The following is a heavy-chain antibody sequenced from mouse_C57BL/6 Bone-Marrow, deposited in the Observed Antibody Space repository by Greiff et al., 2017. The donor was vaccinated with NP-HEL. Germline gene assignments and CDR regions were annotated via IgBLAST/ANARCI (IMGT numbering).Heavy chain of an antibody. J-gene: IGHJ3*01. CDR2: IYPRSGNT. CDR3: ARDDYGSTPY. D-gene: IGHD1-1*01. V-gene: IGHV1-81*01. CDR1: GYTFTSYG. Sequence: LVESGAELARPGASVKLSCKASGYTFTSYGISWVKQRTGQGLEWIGEIYPRSGNTYYNEKFKGKATLTADKSSSTAYMELRSLTSEDSAVYFCARDDYGSTPYWGQGTLVTVSA.